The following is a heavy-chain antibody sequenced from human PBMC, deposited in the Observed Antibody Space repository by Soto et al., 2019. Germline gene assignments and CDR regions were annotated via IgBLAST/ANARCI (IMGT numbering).Heavy chain of an antibody. CDR2: IVVGSGNT. D-gene: IGHD3-22*01. CDR1: GFTFTSSA. CDR3: AASTGYYYDSSDYAR. V-gene: IGHV1-58*01. J-gene: IGHJ4*02. Sequence: QMQLVQSGPEVKKPGTSVKVSCKASGFTFTSSAVQWVRQARGQRLEWIGWIVVGSGNTNYAQKFQERVTITRDMSTSTAYMELSSLRSEDTAVYYCAASTGYYYDSSDYARWGQGTLVTVSS.